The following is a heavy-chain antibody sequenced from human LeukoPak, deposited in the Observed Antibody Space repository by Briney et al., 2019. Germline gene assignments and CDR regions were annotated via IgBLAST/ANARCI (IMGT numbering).Heavy chain of an antibody. Sequence: GGSLRLSCAASGFTFSSYAMNWVRQAPGQGLEWVSGIGAGGSFTYYIESVKGRFTISRDNSKNTLYLQMNSLRADDTAVYFCAKDLDFRSFGYYFDYWGQGTLVTVSS. CDR1: GFTFSSYA. CDR3: AKDLDFRSFGYYFDY. CDR2: IGAGGSFT. D-gene: IGHD2/OR15-2a*01. V-gene: IGHV3-23*01. J-gene: IGHJ4*02.